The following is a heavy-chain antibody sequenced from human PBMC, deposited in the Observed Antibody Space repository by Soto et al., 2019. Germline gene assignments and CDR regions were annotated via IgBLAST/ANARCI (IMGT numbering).Heavy chain of an antibody. CDR3: ARHSGAAAAFYYYYYYMDV. V-gene: IGHV4-39*01. CDR2: IYYSGST. D-gene: IGHD6-13*01. Sequence: QLQLQESGPGLVKPSETLSLTCSVSGGSISSSSYYWGWIRQPPGKGLEWIGSIYYSGSTYYNPSHKSRVTISVDTSKNQFSLKLSSVTAADTAVYYCARHSGAAAAFYYYYYYMDVWGKGTTVTVSS. J-gene: IGHJ6*03. CDR1: GGSISSSSYY.